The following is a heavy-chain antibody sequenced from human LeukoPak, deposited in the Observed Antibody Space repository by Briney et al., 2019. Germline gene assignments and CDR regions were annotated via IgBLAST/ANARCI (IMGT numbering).Heavy chain of an antibody. CDR2: IYYSGST. D-gene: IGHD4-17*01. CDR1: GGSISSYY. CDR3: ARLSGHDYGDYDVDY. Sequence: SETLSLTCTVSGGSISSYYWSWIRQPPGKGLEWIGYIYYSGSTNYNPSLKSRVTISVDTSKNQFSMKLSSVTAADTAVYYCARLSGHDYGDYDVDYWGQGTLVTVSS. J-gene: IGHJ4*02. V-gene: IGHV4-59*01.